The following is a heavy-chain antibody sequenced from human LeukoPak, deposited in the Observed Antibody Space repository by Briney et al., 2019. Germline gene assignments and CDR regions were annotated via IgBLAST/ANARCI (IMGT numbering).Heavy chain of an antibody. V-gene: IGHV3-9*01. J-gene: IGHJ4*02. CDR1: GFTFSSYA. CDR2: ISWNSGSI. CDR3: AKDSRYERGRIDY. D-gene: IGHD3-3*01. Sequence: PGGSLRLSCAASGFTFSSYAMHWVRQAPGKALEWVSGISWNSGSIGYADSVKGRFTISRDNAKNSLYLQMNSLRAEDTALYYCAKDSRYERGRIDYWGQGTLVTVSS.